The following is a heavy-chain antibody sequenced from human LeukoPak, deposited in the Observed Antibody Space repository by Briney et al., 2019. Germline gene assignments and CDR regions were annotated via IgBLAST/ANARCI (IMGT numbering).Heavy chain of an antibody. J-gene: IGHJ3*02. Sequence: RPGGSLRLSCVGSGFTFSSDYMQWVRQAPGKGLEWVSGINWNGGSTGYEDSVKGRFTISRDNAKNSLYLQMNSLRAEDTALYYCARDSGYSSSWYDAFDIWGQGIMVTVSS. CDR3: ARDSGYSSSWYDAFDI. D-gene: IGHD6-13*01. V-gene: IGHV3-20*04. CDR1: GFTFSSDY. CDR2: INWNGGST.